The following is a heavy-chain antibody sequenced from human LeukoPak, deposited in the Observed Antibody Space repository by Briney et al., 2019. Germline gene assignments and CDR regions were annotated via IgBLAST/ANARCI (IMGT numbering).Heavy chain of an antibody. V-gene: IGHV4-38-2*02. J-gene: IGHJ4*02. D-gene: IGHD1-26*01. CDR3: ARVGRGRGYSGSSLGDY. Sequence: SETLSLTCTVSGYSISSGYYWGWIRQPPGKGLEWIGSIYHSGSTYYNPSLKSRVTISVDTSKNQFSLKLSSVTAADTAVYYCARVGRGRGYSGSSLGDYWGQGTLVTVSS. CDR2: IYHSGST. CDR1: GYSISSGYY.